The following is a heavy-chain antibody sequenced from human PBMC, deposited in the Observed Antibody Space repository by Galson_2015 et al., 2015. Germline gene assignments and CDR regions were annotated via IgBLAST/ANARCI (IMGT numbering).Heavy chain of an antibody. CDR3: ALYPNCGGDCYSPHYGMDV. D-gene: IGHD2-21*02. CDR2: IIPIFGTA. Sequence: SCKASGGTFSSYAISWVRQAPGQGLEWMGGIIPIFGTANYAQKFQGRVTITADESTSTAYMELSSLRSEDTAVYYCALYPNCGGDCYSPHYGMDVWGQGTTVTVSS. CDR1: GGTFSSYA. J-gene: IGHJ6*02. V-gene: IGHV1-69*01.